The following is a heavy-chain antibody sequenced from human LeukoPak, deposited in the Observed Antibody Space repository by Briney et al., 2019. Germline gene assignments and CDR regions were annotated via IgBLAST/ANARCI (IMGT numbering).Heavy chain of an antibody. D-gene: IGHD3-10*01. Sequence: PGGSLRLSCAASGFTFSSYWMGWVRQAPGKGLEWVANIKQDGSEKYYVDSVKGRFTISRDNAKNSLYLQMNSLRAEDTAVYYCARNYYGSGSYDFDYWGQGTLVTVSS. V-gene: IGHV3-7*01. CDR3: ARNYYGSGSYDFDY. CDR1: GFTFSSYW. CDR2: IKQDGSEK. J-gene: IGHJ4*02.